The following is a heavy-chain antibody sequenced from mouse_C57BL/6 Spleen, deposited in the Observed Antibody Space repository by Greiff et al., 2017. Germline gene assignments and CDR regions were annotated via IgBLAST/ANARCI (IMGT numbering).Heavy chain of an antibody. V-gene: IGHV1-52*01. CDR2: IDPSDSET. CDR3: ATIRDAIDY. Sequence: QVQLMQPGAELVRPGSSVKLSCKASGYTFTSYWMHWVKQRPIQGLEWIGNIDPSDSETHYNQKFKDKATLTVDKSSSTAYMQLSILTSEDAAVYYCATIRDAIDYWGQGTSVTVSS. J-gene: IGHJ4*01. CDR1: GYTFTSYW. D-gene: IGHD2-4*01.